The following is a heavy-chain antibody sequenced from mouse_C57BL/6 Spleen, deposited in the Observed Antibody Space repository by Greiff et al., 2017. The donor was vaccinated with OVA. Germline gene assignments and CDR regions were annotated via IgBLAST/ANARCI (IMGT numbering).Heavy chain of an antibody. CDR2: INPYNGGT. J-gene: IGHJ2*01. V-gene: IGHV1-19*01. D-gene: IGHD2-3*01. Sequence: EVKLMESGPVLVKPGASVKMSCKASGYTFTDYYMNWVKQSHGKSLEWIGVINPYNGGTSYNQKFKGKATLTVDKSSSTAYMELNSLTSEDSAVYYCARLETGGLLVDYWGQGTTLTVSS. CDR3: ARLETGGLLVDY. CDR1: GYTFTDYY.